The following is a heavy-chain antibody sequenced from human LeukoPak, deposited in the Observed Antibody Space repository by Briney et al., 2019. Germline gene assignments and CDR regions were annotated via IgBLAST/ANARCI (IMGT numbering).Heavy chain of an antibody. CDR2: IYPGDSDT. J-gene: IGHJ4*02. D-gene: IGHD5-24*01. CDR3: ARWLQRTNFDY. CDR1: GSSFTSYW. Sequence: GESLKISCKGSGSSFTSYWIGWVRQLPGKGPEWMGIIYPGDSDTRYSPSFQGQVTISADKSISTAYLQWSSLKASDTAMYYCARWLQRTNFDYWGQGTLVTVSS. V-gene: IGHV5-51*01.